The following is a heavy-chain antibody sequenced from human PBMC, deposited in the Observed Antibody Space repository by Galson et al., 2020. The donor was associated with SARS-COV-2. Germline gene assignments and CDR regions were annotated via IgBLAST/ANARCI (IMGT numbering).Heavy chain of an antibody. Sequence: ASETLSLTCAVSGGSISSSNWWSWVRQPPGKGLEWIGEIYHSGSTNYNPSLMSRVVISLDTSKSQFSLTLSSVIAADTAVYYCARMPYYDVLSGYVITHDGWFDPWGQGTLVIVSS. CDR1: GGSISSSNW. CDR2: IYHSGST. V-gene: IGHV4-4*02. CDR3: ARMPYYDVLSGYVITHDGWFDP. J-gene: IGHJ5*02. D-gene: IGHD3-3*01.